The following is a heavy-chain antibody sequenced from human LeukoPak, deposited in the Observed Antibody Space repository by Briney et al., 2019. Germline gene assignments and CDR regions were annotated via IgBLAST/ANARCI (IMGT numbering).Heavy chain of an antibody. J-gene: IGHJ4*02. CDR1: GGSISSYY. D-gene: IGHD6-19*01. CDR2: IYYSGST. V-gene: IGHV4-59*08. Sequence: SETLSLTCTVSGGSISSYYWSWIRQPPGKGLEWIGYIYYSGSTNYNPSLKRRVTISVDTSKNQFSLKLSSVTAADTAVYYCARLSLPSPGRIAVAGRYFDYWGQGTLVTVSS. CDR3: ARLSLPSPGRIAVAGRYFDY.